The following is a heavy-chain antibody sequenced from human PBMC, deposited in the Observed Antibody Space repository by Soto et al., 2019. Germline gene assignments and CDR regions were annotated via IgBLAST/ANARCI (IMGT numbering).Heavy chain of an antibody. CDR1: GGTFSSYA. D-gene: IGHD3-3*01. V-gene: IGHV1-69*06. J-gene: IGHJ6*02. CDR2: IIPIFGTA. Sequence: QVQLVQSGAEVKKPGSSVKVSCKASGGTFSSYAISWVRQAPGQGLEWMGGIIPIFGTANYAQKFQGRVTITADKSTSTAYTELSSLRSEDTAVYYCARAYDFWSGYPYYYYGMDVWGQGTTVTVSS. CDR3: ARAYDFWSGYPYYYYGMDV.